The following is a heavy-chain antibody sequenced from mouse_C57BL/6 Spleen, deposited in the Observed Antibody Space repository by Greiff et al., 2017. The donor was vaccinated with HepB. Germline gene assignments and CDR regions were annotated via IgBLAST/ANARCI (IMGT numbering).Heavy chain of an antibody. Sequence: VQLQQSGAELARPGASVKLSCKASGYTFTSYGISWVKQRTGQGLEWIGEIYPRSGNTYYNEKFKGKATLTADKSSSTAYMELRSLTSEDSAVYFCARSKIYYYGSSYDGAMDYWGQGTSVAVSS. CDR1: GYTFTSYG. V-gene: IGHV1-81*01. D-gene: IGHD1-1*01. CDR2: IYPRSGNT. CDR3: ARSKIYYYGSSYDGAMDY. J-gene: IGHJ4*01.